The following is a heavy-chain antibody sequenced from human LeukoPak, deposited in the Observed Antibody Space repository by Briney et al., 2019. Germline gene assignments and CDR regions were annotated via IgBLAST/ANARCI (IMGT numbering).Heavy chain of an antibody. CDR3: ARHSGETEGRWLDP. CDR1: GYSFTNSW. J-gene: IGHJ5*02. V-gene: IGHV5-51*01. D-gene: IGHD3-10*01. Sequence: GESLKISCEGSGYSFTNSWIGWVRQMPGKGLEWMGIIYPGNSDTTYSPSFQGQVTISADKSINTAYLQWSGLKASDTAMYYCARHSGETEGRWLDPWGRGTLVTVSS. CDR2: IYPGNSDT.